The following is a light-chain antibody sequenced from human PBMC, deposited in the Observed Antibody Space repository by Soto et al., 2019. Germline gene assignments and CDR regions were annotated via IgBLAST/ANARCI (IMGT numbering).Light chain of an antibody. CDR3: QHYGDSSWT. V-gene: IGKV3-20*01. J-gene: IGKJ1*01. CDR1: QSVSSTL. CDR2: GVS. Sequence: ELVLTQSPVALSLSSGERATLSCRASQSVSSTLLTWYQKKPGQAPILLICGVSSMATGIPDRFSGSGSGTDFTLTIRRVEPEDFAVDFDQHYGDSSWTFGQGSRVEIK.